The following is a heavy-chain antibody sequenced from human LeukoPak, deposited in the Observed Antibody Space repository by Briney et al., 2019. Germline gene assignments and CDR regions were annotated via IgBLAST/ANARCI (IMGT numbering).Heavy chain of an antibody. J-gene: IGHJ4*02. D-gene: IGHD3/OR15-3a*01. CDR1: GFTFSSYG. CDR2: ISYDGSNK. CDR3: ARADGTGGPYDY. V-gene: IGHV3-30*03. Sequence: PGRSLRLSCAASGFTFSSYGMRWVRQAPGKGLEWVAVISYDGSNKYYADSVKGRFTISRDNSKNTLFLQMNSLRAEDTAVYYCARADGTGGPYDYWGQGTLVTVSS.